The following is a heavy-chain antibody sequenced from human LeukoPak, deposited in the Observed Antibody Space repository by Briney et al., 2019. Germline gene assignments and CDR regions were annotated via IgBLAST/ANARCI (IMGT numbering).Heavy chain of an antibody. CDR1: GFTFSSYW. CDR2: IWYDGSNK. J-gene: IGHJ5*02. Sequence: GGSLRLSCAASGFTFSSYWMFWVRQAPGKGLEWVAVIWYDGSNKYYADSVKGRFTISRDNSKNTLYLQMNSLRAEDTAVYYCASTVGDSSGNWFDPWGQGTLVTVSS. D-gene: IGHD3-22*01. CDR3: ASTVGDSSGNWFDP. V-gene: IGHV3-33*08.